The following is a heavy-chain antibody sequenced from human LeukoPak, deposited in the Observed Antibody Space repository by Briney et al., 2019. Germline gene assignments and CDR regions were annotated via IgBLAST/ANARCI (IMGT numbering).Heavy chain of an antibody. CDR1: GGTFSSYA. CDR2: IIPIFGTA. J-gene: IGHJ6*03. CDR3: ARDLVVPAATTPKDYYYYMDV. D-gene: IGHD2-2*01. Sequence: ASVKVSCKASGGTFSSYAISWVRQAPGQGLGWMGGIIPIFGTANYAQKFQGRVTITADKSTSTAYMELSSLRSEDTAVYYCARDLVVPAATTPKDYYYYMDVWGKGTTVTVSS. V-gene: IGHV1-69*06.